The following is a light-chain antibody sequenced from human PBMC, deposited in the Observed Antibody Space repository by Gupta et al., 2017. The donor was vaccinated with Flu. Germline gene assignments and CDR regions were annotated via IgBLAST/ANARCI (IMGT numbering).Light chain of an antibody. J-gene: IGLJ3*02. CDR2: EVT. CDR1: SSDVGAYNY. Sequence: AVTQRASVSGSPGQSITISCTGTSSDVGAYNYVSWYQQHPGKAPKLMIYEVTNRPSGVSNRFSGSKSDNTASLTISGLQTEDEADYFCASYTITSTWVFGGGTKVTVL. V-gene: IGLV2-14*01. CDR3: ASYTITSTWV.